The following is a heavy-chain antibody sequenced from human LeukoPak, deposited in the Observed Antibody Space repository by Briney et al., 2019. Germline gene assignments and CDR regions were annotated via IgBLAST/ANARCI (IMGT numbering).Heavy chain of an antibody. CDR3: ARDRGSEYYDSSGYYLIPDY. V-gene: IGHV3-7*01. J-gene: IGHJ4*02. D-gene: IGHD3-22*01. CDR1: GFTFGDYA. Sequence: GGSLRLSCTTSGFTFGDYAMSWFRQAPGKGLEWVANIKQDGSEKYYVDSVKGRFTISRDNAKNSLYLQMNSLRAEDTAVYYCARDRGSEYYDSSGYYLIPDYWGQGTLVTVSS. CDR2: IKQDGSEK.